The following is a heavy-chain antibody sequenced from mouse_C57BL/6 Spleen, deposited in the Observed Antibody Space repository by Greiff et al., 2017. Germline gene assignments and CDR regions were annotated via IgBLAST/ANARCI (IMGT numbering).Heavy chain of an antibody. V-gene: IGHV5-9-1*02. D-gene: IGHD1-1*01. CDR1: GFTFSSYA. Sequence: EVKLMESGEGLVKPGGSLKLSCAASGFTFSSYAMSWVRQTPEKRLEWVAYISSGGDYIYYADTVKGRFTISRDNARNTLYLQMSSLKSEDTAMYYCTRAVYYYGSSYYFDYWGQGTTLTVSS. J-gene: IGHJ2*01. CDR2: ISSGGDYI. CDR3: TRAVYYYGSSYYFDY.